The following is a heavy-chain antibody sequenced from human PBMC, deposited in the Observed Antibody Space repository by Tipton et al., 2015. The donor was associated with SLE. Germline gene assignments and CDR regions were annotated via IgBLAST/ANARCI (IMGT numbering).Heavy chain of an antibody. J-gene: IGHJ4*02. CDR2: IYYNGYT. Sequence: TLSLTCTVSCGSITSSGYYWAWIRQHPGKGLEWIGYIYYNGYTDSNPSLKSRVTISRDTSKNQFSLKVSSVTAADTAVYYCARGGDDPGLWGQGTLVTVSS. V-gene: IGHV4-31*03. CDR1: CGSITSSGYY. CDR3: ARGGDDPGL.